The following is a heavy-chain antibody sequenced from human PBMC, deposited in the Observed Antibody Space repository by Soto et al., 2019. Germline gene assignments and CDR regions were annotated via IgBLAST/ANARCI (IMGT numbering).Heavy chain of an antibody. CDR2: IYSGGST. CDR1: GFTVSSNY. V-gene: IGHV3-66*01. CDR3: ARSGDGDLFFDY. D-gene: IGHD4-17*01. J-gene: IGHJ4*02. Sequence: EVQLVESGGGLVQPGGSLRLSCAASGFTVSSNYMSWVRQAPGKGLEWVSVIYSGGSTYYADSVKGRFTISRDNSKNPLYLQMNSLRAEDTAVYYCARSGDGDLFFDYWGQGTLVTVSS.